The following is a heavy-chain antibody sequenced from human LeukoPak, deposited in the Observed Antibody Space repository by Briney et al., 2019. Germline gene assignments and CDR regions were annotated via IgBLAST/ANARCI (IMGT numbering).Heavy chain of an antibody. J-gene: IGHJ4*02. CDR1: GGSISSSTYY. D-gene: IGHD2-15*01. V-gene: IGHV4-39*07. CDR3: AGLLWGGVGTCPHY. Sequence: SETLSLTCTVSGGSISSSTYYWAWIRQPPGKGLEWIGAIHYTGITYYMPSLMSRVTISVDTSENQFSLKLSSVTAADTAVYYCAGLLWGGVGTCPHYWGQGTLVTVSS. CDR2: IHYTGIT.